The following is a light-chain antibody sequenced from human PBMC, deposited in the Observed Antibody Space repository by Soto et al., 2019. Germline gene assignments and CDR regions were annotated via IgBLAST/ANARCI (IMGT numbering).Light chain of an antibody. J-gene: IGLJ1*01. CDR2: EGS. V-gene: IGLV2-23*01. CDR1: SSDVGSYNL. CDR3: CSYAGSNTYV. Sequence: QSALTQPASVSGSPGQSITISCTGTSSDVGSYNLVSWYQHHPGKAPKVMIYEGSKRPSGVSNRFSGSKSGNSASLTISGLQAEDEADYYCCSYAGSNTYVFGTGTKLTVL.